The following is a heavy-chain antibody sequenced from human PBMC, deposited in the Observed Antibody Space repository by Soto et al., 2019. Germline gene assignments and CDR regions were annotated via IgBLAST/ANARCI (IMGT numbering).Heavy chain of an antibody. J-gene: IGHJ4*02. V-gene: IGHV5-10-1*01. CDR1: GYTFTSSW. Sequence: PGESLNISCKASGYTFTSSWITWLRPPAGKGLEWVGRIDTSDSYINYSPSFHGHVIISADKSISTAYLHWSSLKASATAMYYCAGVEASTAEYWGQGALVTVSS. D-gene: IGHD1-1*01. CDR2: IDTSDSYI. CDR3: AGVEASTAEY.